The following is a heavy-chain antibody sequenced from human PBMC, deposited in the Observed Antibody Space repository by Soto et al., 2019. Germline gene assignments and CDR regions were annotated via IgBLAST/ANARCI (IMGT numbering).Heavy chain of an antibody. V-gene: IGHV4-4*07. CDR3: ESQDYDKSVYYFDY. Sequence: QVEMEESGPGLLKPSETLSLTCTVSGGSVSSQYWSWIRQPAGTGLEWIGRIYNGGIPLIHPSIESRVALSLDTSKNQFSLALSSVTAADTATYYCESQDYDKSVYYFDYWGRGTLVTVSS. J-gene: IGHJ4*02. CDR2: IYNGGIP. D-gene: IGHD3-22*01. CDR1: GGSVSSQY.